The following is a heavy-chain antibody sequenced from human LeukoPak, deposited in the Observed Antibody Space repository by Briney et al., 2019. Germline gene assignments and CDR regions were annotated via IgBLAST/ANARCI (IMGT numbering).Heavy chain of an antibody. CDR3: ARVRPGLWDIPDYYMDV. V-gene: IGHV1-2*02. CDR2: INPNSGGT. J-gene: IGHJ6*03. CDR1: GYTFTGYY. Sequence: ASVKVSCKASGYTFTGYYMHWVRQAPGQGLEWMGWINPNSGGTNYAQKFQGRVTMTRDTSISTAYMELSRLRSDDTAVYYCARVRPGLWDIPDYYMDVWGKGTTVTISS. D-gene: IGHD5-12*01.